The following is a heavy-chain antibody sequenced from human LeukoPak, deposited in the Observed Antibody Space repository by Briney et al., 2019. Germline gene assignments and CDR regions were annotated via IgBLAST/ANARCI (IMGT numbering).Heavy chain of an antibody. D-gene: IGHD3-3*01. CDR2: INPNSGGT. J-gene: IGHJ5*02. CDR1: GYTFTGYY. Sequence: ASVKVSCKASGYTFTGYYMHWVRQAPGQGLEWMGWINPNSGGTNYAQKFQGRVTMTRDTSISTAYTELSRLRSDDTAVYYCARDLIFGVVSGWFDPWGQGTLVTVSS. CDR3: ARDLIFGVVSGWFDP. V-gene: IGHV1-2*02.